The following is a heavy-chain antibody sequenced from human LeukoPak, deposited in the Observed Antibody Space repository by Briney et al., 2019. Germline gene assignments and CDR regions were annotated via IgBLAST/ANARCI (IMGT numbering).Heavy chain of an antibody. J-gene: IGHJ4*02. Sequence: RSSETLSLTCTVSGGSMGRTSYYWSWIRQPAGKGLEWLGRIYNSGTTNYNPSLQSRVTISIDTAKNQFSLNLSSVTAADTAIYYCARVTGYMIEDYFDYWGQGILVTVSS. V-gene: IGHV4-61*02. CDR2: IYNSGTT. CDR3: ARVTGYMIEDYFDY. D-gene: IGHD3-22*01. CDR1: GGSMGRTSYY.